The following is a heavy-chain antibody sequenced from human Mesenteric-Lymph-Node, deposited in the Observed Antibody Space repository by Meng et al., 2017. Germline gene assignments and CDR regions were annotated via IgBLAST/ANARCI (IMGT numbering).Heavy chain of an antibody. D-gene: IGHD5-12*01. V-gene: IGHV3-23*04. CDR2: ITGSGVSI. J-gene: IGHJ4*02. Sequence: EVQRVGAGGGLVQPGGSLRLSCAASGFTFNSYTMSWVRQAPGKGLAWVSTITGSGVSIYYADSVKGRFTISRDNSKNTLYLQMDSLRAEDTAVYYCAKDLATMADWGQGTLVTVSS. CDR3: AKDLATMAD. CDR1: GFTFNSYT.